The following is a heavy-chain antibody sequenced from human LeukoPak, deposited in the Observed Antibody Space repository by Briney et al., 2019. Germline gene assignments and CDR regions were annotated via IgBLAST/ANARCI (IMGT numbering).Heavy chain of an antibody. V-gene: IGHV3-23*01. D-gene: IGHD2/OR15-2a*01. J-gene: IGHJ4*02. CDR3: ARGGYFSFDY. CDR1: GLWFSTYD. Sequence: GGFLGRSWVREGLWFSTYDVRWIQKAPGKGLEWVSGITANTRGSITYYADSVKGRFTISRDSSKDTLYLQMNSLRAEDTAVYFCARGGYFSFDYWGQGTLVTVSS. CDR2: ITANTRGSIT.